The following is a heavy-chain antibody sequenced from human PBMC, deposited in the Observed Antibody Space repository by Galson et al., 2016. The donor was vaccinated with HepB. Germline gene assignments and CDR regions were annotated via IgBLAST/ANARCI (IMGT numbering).Heavy chain of an antibody. CDR3: ARGGGRGGSDY. V-gene: IGHV1-18*01. CDR2: ISVHTGNT. J-gene: IGHJ4*02. CDR1: GYTFSSYG. D-gene: IGHD1-26*01. Sequence: SVKVSCKAFGYTFSSYGISWVRQAPGQGLEWMGWISVHTGNTNYAQKFQGRVTMTTDISTSTAFMELGSLRSDATAGYYCARGGGRGGSDYWGQGTLVTVAS.